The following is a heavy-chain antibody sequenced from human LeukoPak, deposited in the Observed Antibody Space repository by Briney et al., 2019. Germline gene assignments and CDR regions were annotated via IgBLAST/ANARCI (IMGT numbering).Heavy chain of an antibody. CDR1: AYSISSGYY. J-gene: IGHJ4*02. V-gene: IGHV4-38-2*02. Sequence: SETLSLTCTVSAYSISSGYYWCWIRQPPGKGLDWIGSIYHSGTTYYNPSLKSRVTISVDTSKNQFSMKLSTVTAADTAVYYCATRPPADAPWSQGTLVTVSS. CDR3: ATRPPADAP. CDR2: IYHSGTT.